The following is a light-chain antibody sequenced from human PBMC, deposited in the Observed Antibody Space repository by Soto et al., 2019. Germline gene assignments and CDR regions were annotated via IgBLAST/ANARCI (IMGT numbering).Light chain of an antibody. CDR3: QQYGSSPFT. CDR2: GAS. Sequence: IVLTQSPGTLSLSPGEGLTLSCRASQSVTSSYLAWYQHKPGQAPRLLIYGASTKATGTPDRFSGSGSGTDFTLTISRLEPEDFAVYYCQQYGSSPFTCGPGTKVDIK. J-gene: IGKJ3*01. CDR1: QSVTSSY. V-gene: IGKV3-20*01.